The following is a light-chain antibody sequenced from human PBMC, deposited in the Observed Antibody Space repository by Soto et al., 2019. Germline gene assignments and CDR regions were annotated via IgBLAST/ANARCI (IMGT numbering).Light chain of an antibody. Sequence: EIVLTQSPATLSLSPGERATLSCRASQSVSSSYLAWYQQKPGQAPRLLIYGASTRATGIPARFSGSGSGTDFTLTISSLEPEDFAVYYCQQRSNWPPVTFGQGTKVDI. CDR1: QSVSSSY. CDR2: GAS. CDR3: QQRSNWPPVT. J-gene: IGKJ1*01. V-gene: IGKV3-11*01.